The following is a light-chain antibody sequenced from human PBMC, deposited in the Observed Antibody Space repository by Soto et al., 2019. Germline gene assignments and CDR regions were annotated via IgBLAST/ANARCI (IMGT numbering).Light chain of an antibody. CDR1: QSISNS. CDR3: QQSYSTPPT. V-gene: IGKV1-39*01. CDR2: TTS. Sequence: DIQMTQSPSSLSASVGDRVTITCRASQSISNSLNWYQQKPGKTPDLLIYTTSSLQSGVPSRFSGSGSGTDFTLTISSLQPEDFATYYCQQSYSTPPTFGGGTNVEIK. J-gene: IGKJ4*01.